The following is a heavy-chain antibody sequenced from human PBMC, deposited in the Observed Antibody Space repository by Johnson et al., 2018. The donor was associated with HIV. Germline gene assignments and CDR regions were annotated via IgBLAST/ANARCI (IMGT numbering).Heavy chain of an antibody. CDR2: ISWNSGSI. Sequence: VHLVESGGGLVQPGRSMRLSCAASGFTFDDYAMHWVRQAPGKGLEWVSGISWNSGSIGYADSVKGRFTISRDNAKNSLYLQMDSLRAEDTALYYGAKDRGGDRHGAFDIWCQGTMVTVSS. D-gene: IGHD3-16*01. CDR3: AKDRGGDRHGAFDI. V-gene: IGHV3-9*01. CDR1: GFTFDDYA. J-gene: IGHJ3*02.